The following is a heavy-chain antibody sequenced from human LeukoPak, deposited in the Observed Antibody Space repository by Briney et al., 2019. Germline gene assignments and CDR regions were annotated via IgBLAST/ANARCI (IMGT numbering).Heavy chain of an antibody. J-gene: IGHJ6*03. CDR1: GFTFSSYC. CDR2: ISSSSSYT. CDR3: ARDWLCMDV. V-gene: IGHV3-21*01. Sequence: GGSLRLSCAASGFTFSSYCMNWVRQAPGKGLEWVSSISSSSSYTYYAYSVKGRFTISRENAKTSLYLQMNSLRAEDTAVYYCARDWLCMDVWGKGTTVTVSS. D-gene: IGHD3-22*01.